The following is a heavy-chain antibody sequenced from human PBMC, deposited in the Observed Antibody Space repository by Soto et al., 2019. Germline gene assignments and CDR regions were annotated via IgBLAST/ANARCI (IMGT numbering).Heavy chain of an antibody. Sequence: QVQLVQSGAEVKKPGSSVKVSCKASGGTFSSYAISWVRQAPGQGREWLGGISPIFGTANYAQKFQGRVTITADESTRTAYMELSSLRSEDTAVYYCAVQWELPVGDAFDIWGQGTMVPVSS. CDR2: ISPIFGTA. CDR1: GGTFSSYA. V-gene: IGHV1-69*01. D-gene: IGHD1-26*01. J-gene: IGHJ3*02. CDR3: AVQWELPVGDAFDI.